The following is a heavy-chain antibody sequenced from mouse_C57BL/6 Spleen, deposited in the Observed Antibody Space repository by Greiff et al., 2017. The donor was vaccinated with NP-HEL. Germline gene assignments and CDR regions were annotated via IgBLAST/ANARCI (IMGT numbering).Heavy chain of an antibody. CDR3: ARESYDYRWFAD. CDR2: IYPRSGNT. V-gene: IGHV1-81*01. Sequence: VQLQQSGAELARPGASVKLSCKASGYTFTSYGISWVKQRPGQGLEWIGEIYPRSGNTYYNEKFKGKATLTADKSSSTAYMELRSLTSEDAAVYFCARESYDYRWFADGGQGTLVTVSA. J-gene: IGHJ3*01. CDR1: GYTFTSYG. D-gene: IGHD2-4*01.